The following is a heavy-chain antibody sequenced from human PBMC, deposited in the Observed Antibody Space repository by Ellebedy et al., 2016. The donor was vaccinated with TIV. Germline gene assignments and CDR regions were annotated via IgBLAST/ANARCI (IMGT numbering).Heavy chain of an antibody. J-gene: IGHJ5*02. Sequence: MPSETLSLTCTVSGGSISSYYWNWIRQPPGKGLEWIAYIFYSGSTNYNPSLKSRVTISVDTSKNQFSLKLSSVTAADTAVYYCARHLRYSDWRILDLWGPGILVAVSS. D-gene: IGHD3-9*01. CDR3: ARHLRYSDWRILDL. V-gene: IGHV4-59*08. CDR1: GGSISSYY. CDR2: IFYSGST.